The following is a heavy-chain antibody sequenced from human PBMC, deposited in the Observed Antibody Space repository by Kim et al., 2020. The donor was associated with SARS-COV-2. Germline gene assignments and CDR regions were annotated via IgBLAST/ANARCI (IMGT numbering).Heavy chain of an antibody. V-gene: IGHV1-69*13. D-gene: IGHD2-2*01. CDR3: ARGCSSTSCYGDYYGMDV. CDR2: IIPIFGTA. Sequence: SVKVSCKASGGTFSSYAISWVRQAPGQGLEWMGGIIPIFGTANYAQKFQGRVTITADESTSTAYMELSSLRSEDTAVYYCARGCSSTSCYGDYYGMDVWGQGTTVTVSS. CDR1: GGTFSSYA. J-gene: IGHJ6*02.